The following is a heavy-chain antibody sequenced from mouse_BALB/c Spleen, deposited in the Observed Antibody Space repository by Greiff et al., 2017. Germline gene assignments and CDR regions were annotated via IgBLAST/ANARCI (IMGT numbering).Heavy chain of an antibody. CDR1: GYTFTSYY. Sequence: QVQLQQSGAELVKPGASVKLSCKASGYTFTSYYMYWVKQRPGQGLEWIGEINPSNGGTNFNEKFKSKATLTVDKSSSTAYMQLSSLTSEDSAVYCCRWGNYRGAMDYWGQGTSVTVSS. J-gene: IGHJ4*01. V-gene: IGHV1S81*02. CDR2: INPSNGGT. CDR3: RWGNYRGAMDY. D-gene: IGHD2-1*01.